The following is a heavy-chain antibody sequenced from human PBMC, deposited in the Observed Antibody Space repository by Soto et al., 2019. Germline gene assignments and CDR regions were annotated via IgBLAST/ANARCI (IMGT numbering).Heavy chain of an antibody. Sequence: QVQLVQSGAAVKKPGSSVKVSCKASKTSGGTFPNYVFIWVRQAPGQGLEWMGGIIPILGTPNHAQKFQGRVTIIAYESTSTVYLELSRLRSKDIAIYYCARELVLAAALDFWGQGTVVIVSS. D-gene: IGHD2-15*01. J-gene: IGHJ4*02. CDR3: ARELVLAAALDF. CDR1: GGTFPNYV. V-gene: IGHV1-69*01. CDR2: IIPILGTP.